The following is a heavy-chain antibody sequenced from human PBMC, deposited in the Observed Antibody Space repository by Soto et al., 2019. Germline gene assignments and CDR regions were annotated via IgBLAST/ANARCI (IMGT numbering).Heavy chain of an antibody. CDR2: ISSSSSTI. V-gene: IGHV3-48*01. J-gene: IGHJ4*02. CDR3: ARDSSIVVVPAAILRAPLDY. D-gene: IGHD2-2*01. Sequence: GGSLRLSCAASGFTFSSYSMNWVRQAPGKGLEWVSYISSSSSTIYYADSVKGRFTISRDNAKNSLYLQMNSLRAEDTAVYYCARDSSIVVVPAAILRAPLDYWGQGTLVTVSS. CDR1: GFTFSSYS.